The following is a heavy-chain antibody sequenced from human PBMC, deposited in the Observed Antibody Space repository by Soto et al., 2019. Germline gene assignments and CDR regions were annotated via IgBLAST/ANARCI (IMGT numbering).Heavy chain of an antibody. CDR3: ARDGSYYDSSGSSSNWFAP. V-gene: IGHV1-46*01. Sequence: QVQLVQSGAEVKKPGASVKVSCKASGYTFTSYYMHWVRQAPGQGLEWMGIINPSGGSTSYAQKFQGRVTMTRDTATSTVYMELSSLRSEDTAVYYCARDGSYYDSSGSSSNWFAPWGQGTLVTVSS. CDR2: INPSGGST. CDR1: GYTFTSYY. J-gene: IGHJ5*02. D-gene: IGHD3-22*01.